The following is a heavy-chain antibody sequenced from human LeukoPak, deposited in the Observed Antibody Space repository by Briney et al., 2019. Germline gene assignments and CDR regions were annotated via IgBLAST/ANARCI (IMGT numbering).Heavy chain of an antibody. Sequence: ASLKVSCKASGGTFSSYAISWVRQAPGQGLEWMGRIIPILGIANYAQKFQGRVTITADKSTSTAYMELSSLRSEDTAVYYCARDGDMVRGVYWGQGTLVTVSS. CDR1: GGTFSSYA. V-gene: IGHV1-69*04. CDR3: ARDGDMVRGVY. D-gene: IGHD3-10*01. CDR2: IIPILGIA. J-gene: IGHJ4*02.